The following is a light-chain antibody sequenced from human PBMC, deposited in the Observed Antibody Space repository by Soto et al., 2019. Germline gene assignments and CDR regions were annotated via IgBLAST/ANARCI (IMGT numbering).Light chain of an antibody. J-gene: IGKJ3*01. V-gene: IGKV3-20*01. CDR1: QSINSRY. Sequence: ELVLTQSPGTLSLSPGERATLSCRASQSINSRYLAWYQQKPGQAPRLLIYGASSRATGIPDRFSGSGCGTDFTLTISRLEPEDFAVYYCQQFGSSPGFTFGPGTKVDIK. CDR3: QQFGSSPGFT. CDR2: GAS.